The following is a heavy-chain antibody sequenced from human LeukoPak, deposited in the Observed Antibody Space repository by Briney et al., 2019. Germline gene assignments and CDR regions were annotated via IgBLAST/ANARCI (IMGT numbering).Heavy chain of an antibody. D-gene: IGHD4-17*01. J-gene: IGHJ4*02. CDR2: IYSGGGT. V-gene: IGHV3-53*01. CDR3: VGEGKY. Sequence: PGGSLRLSYAASGLSVSSTYMTWVRQAPGKGLEWVSVIYSGGGTNYADSRKGLFIISRDNSKNSLYLQMNSLRAEDTAVYYCVGEGKYWGQGTLVTVSS. CDR1: GLSVSSTY.